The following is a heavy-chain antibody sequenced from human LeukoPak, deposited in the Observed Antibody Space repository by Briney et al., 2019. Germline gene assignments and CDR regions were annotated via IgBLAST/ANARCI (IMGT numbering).Heavy chain of an antibody. CDR1: GGSISSYY. CDR2: IYYSGST. V-gene: IGHV4-59*01. CDR3: AREKVTGTTRDFDY. J-gene: IGHJ4*02. Sequence: SETLSLTCTVSGGSISSYYWSWIRQPPGKGLEWIGYIYYSGSTNYNPSLKSRVTISVDTSKNQFSLKLSSATAADTAVYYCAREKVTGTTRDFDYWGQGTLVTVSS. D-gene: IGHD1-20*01.